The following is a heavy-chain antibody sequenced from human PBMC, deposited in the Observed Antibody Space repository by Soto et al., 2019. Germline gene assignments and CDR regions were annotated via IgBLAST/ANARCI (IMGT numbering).Heavy chain of an antibody. CDR2: IRSKASGGAT. Sequence: PGGSLRLSCTTSGFTFGDFAMSWFRQAPGKGLEWVGFIRSKASGGATEYDASVQGRFIISRDDSKSTAYLQMNGLKIEDTAVYFCARDNFPRQFEYWGQGTLVTVSS. J-gene: IGHJ4*02. CDR3: ARDNFPRQFEY. V-gene: IGHV3-49*03. CDR1: GFTFGDFA.